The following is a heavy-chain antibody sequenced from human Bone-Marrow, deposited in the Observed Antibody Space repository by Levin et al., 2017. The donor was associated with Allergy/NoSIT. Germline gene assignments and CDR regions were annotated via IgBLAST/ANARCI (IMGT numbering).Heavy chain of an antibody. D-gene: IGHD3-10*01. V-gene: IGHV3-30*18. CDR1: GFTFSSYG. CDR2: ISYDGSNK. CDR3: AKGGMIRGVIGGHYFDS. Sequence: LSLTCAASGFTFSSYGMHWVRQAPGEGLEWVAVISYDGSNKNYADSVKGRLTISRDNSKNTLYLQMTSLRHDDTAIYYCAKGGMIRGVIGGHYFDSWGQGTLVAVSS. J-gene: IGHJ4*02.